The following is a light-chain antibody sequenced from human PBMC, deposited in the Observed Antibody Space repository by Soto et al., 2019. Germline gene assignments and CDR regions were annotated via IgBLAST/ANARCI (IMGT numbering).Light chain of an antibody. V-gene: IGKV1-6*01. Sequence: AIQMTQSPSSLSASVGDRVTITCRASQGIRNDLGWYQQKAGNAPKLLIYAASSLQSGVPSRFSGSGSGTDFTLTISSLQPEDFATYYCLHDFHYPRTFGQGTKVEIK. CDR3: LHDFHYPRT. CDR1: QGIRND. J-gene: IGKJ1*01. CDR2: AAS.